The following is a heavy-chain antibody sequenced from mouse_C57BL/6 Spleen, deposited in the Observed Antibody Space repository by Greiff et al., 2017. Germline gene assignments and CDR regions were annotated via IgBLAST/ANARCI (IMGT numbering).Heavy chain of an antibody. V-gene: IGHV1-7*01. Sequence: VKLVESGAELAKPGASVKLSCKASGYTFTSYWMHWVKQRPGQGLEWIGYINPSSGYTKYNQKFKDKATLTADKSSSTAYMQLSSLTYEDSAVYYCANTVVAKDWYFDVWGTGTTVTVSS. J-gene: IGHJ1*03. CDR2: INPSSGYT. CDR3: ANTVVAKDWYFDV. D-gene: IGHD1-1*01. CDR1: GYTFTSYW.